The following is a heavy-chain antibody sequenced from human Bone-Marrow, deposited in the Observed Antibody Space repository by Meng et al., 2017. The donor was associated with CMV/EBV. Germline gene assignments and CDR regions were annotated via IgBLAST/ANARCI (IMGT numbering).Heavy chain of an antibody. CDR1: GGSVSSGDYY. V-gene: IGHV4-30-4*08. CDR2: IYYSGST. D-gene: IGHD2-2*01. CDR3: ARASRSRYCSSTSCLGGYFDY. J-gene: IGHJ4*02. Sequence: LRLSCTVSGGSVSSGDYYWSWIRQPPGKGLEWIGYIYYSGSTYYNPSLKSRVTISVDTSKNQFSLKLSSVTAADTAVYYCARASRSRYCSSTSCLGGYFDYWGQGTLVTVSS.